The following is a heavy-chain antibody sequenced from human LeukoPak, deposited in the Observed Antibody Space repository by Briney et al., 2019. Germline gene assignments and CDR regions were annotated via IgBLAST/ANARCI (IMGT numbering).Heavy chain of an antibody. D-gene: IGHD3-22*01. CDR3: ARLRSGSSGYYSLDV. V-gene: IGHV4-59*08. CDR1: GGSIRGYY. CDR2: IYYSGGT. J-gene: IGHJ6*02. Sequence: SETLSFTCTVSGGSIRGYYWSWIQQPPGKGLEWIGYIYYSGGTNYNPSLKSRVTISVDTSTNQFSLKLSSVTAADTAVYHCARLRSGSSGYYSLDVWGQGTTVTVSS.